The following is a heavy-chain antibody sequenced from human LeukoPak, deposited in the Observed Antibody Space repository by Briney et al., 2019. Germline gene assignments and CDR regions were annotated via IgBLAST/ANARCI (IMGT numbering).Heavy chain of an antibody. CDR2: IYSGGST. J-gene: IGHJ4*02. V-gene: IGHV3-66*01. Sequence: GGSLRLSCAASGFTVSSNYMSWVRQAPGKGLEWVSVIYSGGSTYYADSVKGRFTISRDNSKNTLYLQMNSLRAEDTAVYYCTRAGYNWNDGLDYWGQRTLATVSS. D-gene: IGHD1-1*01. CDR1: GFTVSSNY. CDR3: TRAGYNWNDGLDY.